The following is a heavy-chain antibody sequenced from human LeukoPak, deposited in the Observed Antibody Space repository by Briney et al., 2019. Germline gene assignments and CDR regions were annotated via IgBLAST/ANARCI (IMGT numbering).Heavy chain of an antibody. V-gene: IGHV4-39*07. CDR3: ARATWFGELNWFDP. D-gene: IGHD3-10*01. J-gene: IGHJ5*02. Sequence: SETLSLTCTVSGGSISSSSYYWGWIRQPPGKGLEWIGSIYYSGSTYYNPSLKSLVTISVDTSKNQFSLKLSSVTAADTAVYYCARATWFGELNWFDPWGQGTLVTVSS. CDR2: IYYSGST. CDR1: GGSISSSSYY.